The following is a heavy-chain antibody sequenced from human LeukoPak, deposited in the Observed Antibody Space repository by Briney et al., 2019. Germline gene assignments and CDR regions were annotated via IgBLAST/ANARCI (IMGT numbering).Heavy chain of an antibody. Sequence: SETLSLTCTVSGGSISSSSYYWGWIRQPPGKGLEWIGSGSTYYNPSLKSRVTISVDTSKNRFSLKLSSVTAADTAVYFCASPRGDDSGGYYTWYFHHWGQGILVTVSS. CDR1: GGSISSSSYY. CDR3: ASPRGDDSGGYYTWYFHH. J-gene: IGHJ1*01. V-gene: IGHV4-39*07. D-gene: IGHD3-22*01. CDR2: SGST.